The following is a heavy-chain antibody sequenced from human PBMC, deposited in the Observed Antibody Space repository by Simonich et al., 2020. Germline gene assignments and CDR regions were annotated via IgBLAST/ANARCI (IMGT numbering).Heavy chain of an antibody. CDR3: AKDLGERITMIVVVIDAFDI. CDR2: NSGSGGST. CDR1: GFTFSSYA. J-gene: IGHJ3*02. Sequence: GGGLVPPGGSLRLSCAASGFTFSSYAMSWVRPDPGKGLEWVSANSGSGGSTYYAASVKGRFTISRDNSKNTLYLQMNSLRAEDTAVYYCAKDLGERITMIVVVIDAFDIWGQGTMVTVSS. D-gene: IGHD3-22*01. V-gene: IGHV3-23*01.